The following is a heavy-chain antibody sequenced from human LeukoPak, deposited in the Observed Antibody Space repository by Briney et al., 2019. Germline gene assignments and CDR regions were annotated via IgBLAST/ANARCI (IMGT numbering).Heavy chain of an antibody. Sequence: GSLRLSCTVSGFTFGDHAMSWVRQAPGKGLEWVGFIRSKTYGGTTEYAASVKGRFIISRDGSTSIAYLQMNSLKTEDTAVYYCTRGPIQLWLYHGMDVWGQGTTVTVSS. CDR3: TRGPIQLWLYHGMDV. J-gene: IGHJ6*02. D-gene: IGHD5-18*01. CDR2: IRSKTYGGTT. V-gene: IGHV3-49*04. CDR1: GFTFGDHA.